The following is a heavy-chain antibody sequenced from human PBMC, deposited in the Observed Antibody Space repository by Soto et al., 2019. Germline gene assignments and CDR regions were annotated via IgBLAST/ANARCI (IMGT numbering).Heavy chain of an antibody. D-gene: IGHD3-22*01. V-gene: IGHV4-31*03. CDR2: IYYSGST. CDR3: AREGWSHQYDSSGEGGTGGVY. CDR1: GGSISSGGYY. Sequence: QVQLQESGPELVKPSQTLSLTCTVSGGSISSGGYYWSWIRQHPGKGLEWIGYIYYSGSTYYNPSLKSRVTISVDTSKNQFSLKLSSVTAADTAVYYCAREGWSHQYDSSGEGGTGGVYWGQGTLVTVSS. J-gene: IGHJ4*02.